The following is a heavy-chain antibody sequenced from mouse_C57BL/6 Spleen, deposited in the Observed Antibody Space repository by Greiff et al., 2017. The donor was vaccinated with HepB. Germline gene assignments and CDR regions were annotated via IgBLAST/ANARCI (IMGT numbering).Heavy chain of an antibody. V-gene: IGHV1-15*01. CDR2: IDPETGGT. J-gene: IGHJ4*01. CDR1: GYTFTDYE. CDR3: TPYYYGSSYAMDY. D-gene: IGHD1-1*01. Sequence: QVQLQQSGAELVRPGASVTLSCKASGYTFTDYEMHWVKQTPVHGLEWIGAIDPETGGTAYHQKFKGKAILTADKSSSTAYMELRSLTSEDSAVYYCTPYYYGSSYAMDYWGQGTSVTVSS.